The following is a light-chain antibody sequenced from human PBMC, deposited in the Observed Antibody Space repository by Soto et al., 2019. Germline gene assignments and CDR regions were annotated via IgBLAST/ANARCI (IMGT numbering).Light chain of an antibody. CDR1: QSVNNNY. V-gene: IGKV3-20*01. Sequence: EIVLTQSPGTLSLSPGDRATLSCEASQSVNNNYLAWYQHKPGQAPRLLIYGASSRATGIPDRFSGSGSGTDFTLTIRRLEPEDVAVYYCQQYDTSLPYTFGVGTKVEIK. J-gene: IGKJ4*01. CDR3: QQYDTSLPYT. CDR2: GAS.